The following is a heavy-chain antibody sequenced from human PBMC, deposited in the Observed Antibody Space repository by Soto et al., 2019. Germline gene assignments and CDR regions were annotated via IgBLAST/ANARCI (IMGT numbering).Heavy chain of an antibody. CDR2: IYPGDSDT. J-gene: IGHJ6*02. D-gene: IGHD3-3*01. Sequence: GESLKISCMGSDFTFSTYWIAWVRQMPGKGLAWIGIIYPGDSDTRYSPSFKGQVTISADKSISTAHLQWSSLKASDTAMYYCARQLWPYDSWSNTYYFCGLDVWGRRT. CDR3: ARQLWPYDSWSNTYYFCGLDV. V-gene: IGHV5-51*01. CDR1: DFTFSTYW.